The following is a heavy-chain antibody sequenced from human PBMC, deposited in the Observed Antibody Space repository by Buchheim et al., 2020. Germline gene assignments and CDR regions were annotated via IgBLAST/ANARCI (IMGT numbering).Heavy chain of an antibody. J-gene: IGHJ6*02. CDR2: INSDGSST. CDR3: AREGLFDDFWSGPELYYYYGMDV. Sequence: EVQLVESGGGLVQPGGSLRLSCAASGFTFSSYWIHWVRQAPGKGLVWVSRINSDGSSTSYADSVKGRFTISRDNAKNTLYLQMNSLRAEDTAVYYCAREGLFDDFWSGPELYYYYGMDVWGQGTT. D-gene: IGHD3-3*01. CDR1: GFTFSSYW. V-gene: IGHV3-74*01.